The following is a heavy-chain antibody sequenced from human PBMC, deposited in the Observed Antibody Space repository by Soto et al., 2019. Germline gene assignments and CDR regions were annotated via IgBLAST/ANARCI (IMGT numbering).Heavy chain of an antibody. CDR1: GGSISSYY. D-gene: IGHD6-13*01. V-gene: IGHV4-59*01. Sequence: SETLSLTCTVSGGSISSYYWSWIRQPPGKGLGWIGYIYYSGSTNYNPSLKSRVTISVDTSKNQFSLKLSSVTAADTAVYYCARDILFAGTRLDGWGQGTTVTVSS. CDR3: ARDILFAGTRLDG. CDR2: IYYSGST. J-gene: IGHJ6*02.